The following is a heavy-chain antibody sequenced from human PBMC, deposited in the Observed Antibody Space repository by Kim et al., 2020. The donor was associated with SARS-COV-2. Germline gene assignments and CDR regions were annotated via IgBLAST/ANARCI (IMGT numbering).Heavy chain of an antibody. CDR3: AREGDDAFDI. CDR2: NT. V-gene: IGHV1-18*01. J-gene: IGHJ3*02. D-gene: IGHD3-10*01. Sequence: NTNYAQKLQGRVTMTTDTSTSTAYMELRSLRSDDTAVYYCAREGDDAFDIWGQGTMVTVSS.